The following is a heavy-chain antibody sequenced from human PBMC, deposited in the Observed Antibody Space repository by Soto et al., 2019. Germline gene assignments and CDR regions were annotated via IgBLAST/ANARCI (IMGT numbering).Heavy chain of an antibody. CDR1: GYTFTSHG. D-gene: IGHD6-6*01. V-gene: IGHV1-18*04. J-gene: IGHJ5*01. CDR3: TRDGKFLPSSGTDS. Sequence: VQLVQSGAEMKKPWASVTVSCKASGYTFTSHGISWVRQAPGQGLEWMGWASPYNGETKYAEKFQGRVSMTTETSTTTAYMELRSLTSDDTAVYYCTRDGKFLPSSGTDSWGQGTLVTVSS. CDR2: ASPYNGET.